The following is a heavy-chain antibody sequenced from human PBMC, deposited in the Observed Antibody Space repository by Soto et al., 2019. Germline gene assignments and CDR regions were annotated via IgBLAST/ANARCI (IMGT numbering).Heavy chain of an antibody. Sequence: SETLSLTCTVSGGSISSGDYYWSWTRQPPGKGLEWIGYIYCSGSTYYNPTLKSRVTRSVDTSKNQFSLKLSSVTAADTAVYYCARDSSGYYYYYYGMDVWGQGTTVTVSS. CDR1: GGSISSGDYY. CDR3: ARDSSGYYYYYYGMDV. V-gene: IGHV4-30-4*08. J-gene: IGHJ6*02. CDR2: IYCSGST. D-gene: IGHD3-22*01.